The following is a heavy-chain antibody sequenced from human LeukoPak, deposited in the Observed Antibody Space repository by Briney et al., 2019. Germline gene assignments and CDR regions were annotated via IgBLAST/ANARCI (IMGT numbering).Heavy chain of an antibody. D-gene: IGHD2-15*01. CDR2: ISISNSTI. V-gene: IGHV3-48*04. Sequence: PGGSLRLSCAASGVTFSSYSMNWVRQAPAKGLELVSYISISNSTIYYADSVKGRFTISRDNAKNSLYLQMTSLSAEDTAVYSCAKVMPPGRIRFYSYYIDVWGKGTTVIVS. CDR1: GVTFSSYS. CDR3: AKVMPPGRIRFYSYYIDV. J-gene: IGHJ6*03.